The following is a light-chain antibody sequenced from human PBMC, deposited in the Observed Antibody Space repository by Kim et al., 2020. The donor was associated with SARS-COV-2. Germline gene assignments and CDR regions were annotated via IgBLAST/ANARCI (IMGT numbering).Light chain of an antibody. V-gene: IGKV3-15*01. CDR2: DAS. CDR1: QSVSSN. Sequence: SPGDRATLSCRASQSVSSNFAWYQQRPGQAPRLLIYDASTRATGIPARFSGSGSGTEFTLTISSLQSEDFAVYYCQQYDNWPPLTFGGGTKVDIK. J-gene: IGKJ4*01. CDR3: QQYDNWPPLT.